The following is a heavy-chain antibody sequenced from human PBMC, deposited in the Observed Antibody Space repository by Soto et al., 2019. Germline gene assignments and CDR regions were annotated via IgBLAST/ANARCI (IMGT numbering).Heavy chain of an antibody. D-gene: IGHD6-13*01. Sequence: GGSLRLSCAASGFTFDHYGMTWVRQSPGKGLEWVSGINWNGGSTGYADSVKGRFTISRDNAKNSLYLQMNSLRAEDTAFYYCARDTAASGSFDYWGLGTLVIVSS. CDR3: ARDTAASGSFDY. CDR2: INWNGGST. CDR1: GFTFDHYG. V-gene: IGHV3-20*04. J-gene: IGHJ4*02.